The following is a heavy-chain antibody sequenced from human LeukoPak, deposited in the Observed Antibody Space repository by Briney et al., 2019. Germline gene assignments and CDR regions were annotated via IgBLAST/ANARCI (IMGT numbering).Heavy chain of an antibody. CDR3: ASPYYDFWSGSQLDAFDI. J-gene: IGHJ3*02. Sequence: PGGSLRLSCAASGFTVSSNYMSWVRQAPGKGLEWVSVIYSGGSTYYADYVKGRFTISRDNSKNTLYFQMNSLRAEDTAVYYCASPYYDFWSGSQLDAFDIWGQGTMVTVSS. V-gene: IGHV3-66*01. CDR2: IYSGGST. D-gene: IGHD3-3*01. CDR1: GFTVSSNY.